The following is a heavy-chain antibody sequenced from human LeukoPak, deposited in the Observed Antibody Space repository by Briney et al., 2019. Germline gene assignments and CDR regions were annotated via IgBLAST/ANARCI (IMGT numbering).Heavy chain of an antibody. Sequence: PGGSLRLSCAASGFTFSSYAMHWVRQAPGEGLEWVALISYDGSNKYYADSVKGRFTISRDNSKSTLYLQMSSLRAEDTAVYYCARVADPTFGTMILVDHFDYWGQGTLVTVSS. CDR1: GFTFSSYA. CDR2: ISYDGSNK. D-gene: IGHD3-22*01. J-gene: IGHJ4*02. V-gene: IGHV3-30*04. CDR3: ARVADPTFGTMILVDHFDY.